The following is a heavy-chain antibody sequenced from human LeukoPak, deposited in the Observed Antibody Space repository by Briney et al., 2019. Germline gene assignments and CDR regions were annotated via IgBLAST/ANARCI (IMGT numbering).Heavy chain of an antibody. CDR2: ISGRADRT. CDR1: GFTFSAYA. CDR3: AKESAYTSPRNYYFET. D-gene: IGHD1-14*01. V-gene: IGHV3-23*01. J-gene: IGHJ4*02. Sequence: PGGSLRLSCAASGFTFSAYAMSWVRQAPGKGLEWVSAISGRADRTYYADSVRGRVTISRDNTRNTLNLQMNSLRAEDTAVYYCAKESAYTSPRNYYFETWGQGTLATVCS.